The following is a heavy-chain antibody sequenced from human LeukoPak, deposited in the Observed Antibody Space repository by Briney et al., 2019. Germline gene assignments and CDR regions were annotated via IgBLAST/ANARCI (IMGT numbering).Heavy chain of an antibody. CDR1: GFTFSNYG. CDR2: IREDGSEK. D-gene: IGHD3-10*01. Sequence: GGSLRLSCADSGFTFSNYGMSWVRQAPGKGLEWVAHIREDGSEKYYLDSVEGRFTISRDNAKSSLYLQMNSLRAEDTAVYYCARVKNLSMVRGVIYYYFDYWGQGTLVTVSS. V-gene: IGHV3-7*01. J-gene: IGHJ4*02. CDR3: ARVKNLSMVRGVIYYYFDY.